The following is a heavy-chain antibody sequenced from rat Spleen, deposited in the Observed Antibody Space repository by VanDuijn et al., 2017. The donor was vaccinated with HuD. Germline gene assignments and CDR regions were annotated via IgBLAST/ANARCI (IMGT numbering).Heavy chain of an antibody. J-gene: IGHJ2*01. D-gene: IGHD1-11*01. V-gene: IGHV5-20*01. Sequence: EVQLVESDGGLVQPGRSLKLSCATSGFTFSDYYMAWVRQAPTKGLDWIASITKDGGSLFYRDSVKGRFTVSRDNEQNILYLQMDSLRSEDTATYYCSRGGATRFDYWGQGVMVTVSS. CDR1: GFTFSDYY. CDR2: ITKDGGSL. CDR3: SRGGATRFDY.